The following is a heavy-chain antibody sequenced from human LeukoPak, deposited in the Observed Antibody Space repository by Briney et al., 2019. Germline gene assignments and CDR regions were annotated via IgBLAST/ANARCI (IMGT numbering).Heavy chain of an antibody. CDR3: ASLMVRGKVDY. J-gene: IGHJ4*02. Sequence: SETLSLTCTVSGGSLSRSSYYWNWIRQPPGKGLDWIGSIYYSGSTYYNPSLESRVTISVDTSKNQFSLKLSSVTAADTAVYYCASLMVRGKVDYWGQGTLVTVSS. CDR2: IYYSGST. CDR1: GGSLSRSSYY. V-gene: IGHV4-39*07. D-gene: IGHD3-10*01.